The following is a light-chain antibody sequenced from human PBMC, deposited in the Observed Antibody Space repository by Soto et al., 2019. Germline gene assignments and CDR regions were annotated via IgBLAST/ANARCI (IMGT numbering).Light chain of an antibody. J-gene: IGKJ3*01. Sequence: DIVMTQSPDSLAVSLGERASINCRSSQSVVYSSNDKNYLAWYQQKPGQPPKLLIYWASSRESGVPARFSGSGSGTEFTLTISSLQAEDVAIYYCQQYYSTPFTFGHGTIVEIK. CDR2: WAS. V-gene: IGKV4-1*01. CDR1: QSVVYSSNDKNY. CDR3: QQYYSTPFT.